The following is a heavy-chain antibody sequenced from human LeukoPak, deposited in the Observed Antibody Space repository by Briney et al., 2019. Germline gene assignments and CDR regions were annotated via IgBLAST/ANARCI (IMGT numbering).Heavy chain of an antibody. CDR2: ISSSGSTI. J-gene: IGHJ2*01. V-gene: IGHV3-11*01. CDR1: GFTFSDYY. Sequence: GGSLRLSCAASGFTFSDYYMSWIRQAPGKGLEWVSYISSSGSTIYYADSVKGRFTISRDNAKNSLYLQMNSLRPEDTALYHCARDSGYSSGWFWYFDLWGRGTLVTVSS. CDR3: ARDSGYSSGWFWYFDL. D-gene: IGHD6-19*01.